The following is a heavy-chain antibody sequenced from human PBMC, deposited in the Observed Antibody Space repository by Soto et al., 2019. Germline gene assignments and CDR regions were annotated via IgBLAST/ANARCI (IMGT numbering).Heavy chain of an antibody. CDR3: VRQAKLTTVTANVGYYYGLDV. V-gene: IGHV3-23*01. Sequence: DVQLLESGGGLVQPGGSLRLSCAASGFRFSTYDMSWVRQAPGKGLEWVSVMSGSGSGTYYADSVKGRFTISRDNSKNTWYLQMISLRAEDTVVYYCVRQAKLTTVTANVGYYYGLDVWGQGTTVTVSS. CDR1: GFRFSTYD. D-gene: IGHD4-4*01. CDR2: MSGSGSGT. J-gene: IGHJ6*02.